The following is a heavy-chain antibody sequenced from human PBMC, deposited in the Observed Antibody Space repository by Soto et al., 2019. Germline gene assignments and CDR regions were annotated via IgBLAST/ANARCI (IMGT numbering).Heavy chain of an antibody. V-gene: IGHV1-69*13. CDR1: GGTFSSYA. CDR3: ARDSTSGSYLAGAFDI. D-gene: IGHD1-26*01. CDR2: IIPIFGTA. J-gene: IGHJ3*02. Sequence: ASVKVSCKASGGTFSSYAISWVRQAPGQGLEWMGGIIPIFGTANYAQKFQGRVTITADESTSTAYMELSSLRSEDTAVYYCARDSTSGSYLAGAFDIWGQGTMVTV.